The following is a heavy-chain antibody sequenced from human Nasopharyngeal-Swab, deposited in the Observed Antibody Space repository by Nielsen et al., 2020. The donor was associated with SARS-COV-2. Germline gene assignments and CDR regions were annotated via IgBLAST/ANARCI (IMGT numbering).Heavy chain of an antibody. CDR3: AREYCSGGSCYGNYGMDV. V-gene: IGHV1-69*04. J-gene: IGHJ6*02. CDR2: IIPILGIA. Sequence: SVKVSCKASGGTFSSYAISWVRQAPGQGLEWMGRIIPILGIANYAQKFQGRVTITADKSTSTAYMELSSRRSEDTAVYYCAREYCSGGSCYGNYGMDVWGQGTTVTVSS. CDR1: GGTFSSYA. D-gene: IGHD2-15*01.